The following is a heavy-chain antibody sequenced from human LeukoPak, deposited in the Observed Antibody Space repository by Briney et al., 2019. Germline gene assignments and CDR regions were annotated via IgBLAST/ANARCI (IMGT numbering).Heavy chain of an antibody. D-gene: IGHD6-13*01. CDR2: ISYDGSNK. CDR3: AKARYIAAAGTRNFDY. CDR1: GFTFSSYG. J-gene: IGHJ4*02. Sequence: GGSLRLSCAASGFTFSSYGMHWVRQAPGKGLEWVAVISYDGSNKYYADSVKGRFTISRDNSKNTLYLQMNSLRAEDTAVYYCAKARYIAAAGTRNFDYWGQGTLVTVSS. V-gene: IGHV3-30*18.